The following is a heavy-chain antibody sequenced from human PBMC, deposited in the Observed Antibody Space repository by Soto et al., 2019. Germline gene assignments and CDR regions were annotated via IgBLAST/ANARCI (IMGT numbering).Heavy chain of an antibody. CDR1: GGSISSGDYY. Sequence: QVQLQESGPGLVKPSQTLSLTCTVSGGSISSGDYYWSWIRQPPGKGLEWIGYIYYSGSTYYNPSLKSRLTISEDKSKNQFSLNLSSVTAADTAVYYCPRGGETAHRVDYWGQGTLLTVSS. V-gene: IGHV4-30-4*01. CDR3: PRGGETAHRVDY. J-gene: IGHJ4*02. D-gene: IGHD5-18*01. CDR2: IYYSGST.